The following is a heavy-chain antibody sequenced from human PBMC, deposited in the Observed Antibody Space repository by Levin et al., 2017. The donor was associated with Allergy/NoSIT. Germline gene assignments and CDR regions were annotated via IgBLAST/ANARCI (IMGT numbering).Heavy chain of an antibody. V-gene: IGHV4-4*02. J-gene: IGHJ4*02. CDR2: IQRSGDT. CDR3: TGNGAYCLDY. Sequence: SETLSLTCAVSGGSISDGYWWSWVRQPPGKGLEWIAEIQRSGDTNYNPSLKSRVTMAVDKSKNQFSLNLNSVTAADTALYYCTGNGAYCLDYWGRGTLVTVSS. CDR1: GGSISDGYW. D-gene: IGHD4/OR15-4a*01.